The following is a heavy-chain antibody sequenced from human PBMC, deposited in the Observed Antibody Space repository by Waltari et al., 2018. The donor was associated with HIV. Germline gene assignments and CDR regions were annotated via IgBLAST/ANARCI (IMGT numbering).Heavy chain of an antibody. J-gene: IGHJ4*02. CDR3: ARHSPDSFEGSGWYGDMDY. Sequence: QVQLQESGPGLVKPSETLSLTCTVSGGSISSYYWSWIRQPPGKGLEWIGYIYYSGSTNYNPSLKSRVTISVDTSKNQFSLKLSSVTAADTAVYYCARHSPDSFEGSGWYGDMDYWGQGTLVTVSS. D-gene: IGHD6-19*01. CDR2: IYYSGST. V-gene: IGHV4-59*08. CDR1: GGSISSYY.